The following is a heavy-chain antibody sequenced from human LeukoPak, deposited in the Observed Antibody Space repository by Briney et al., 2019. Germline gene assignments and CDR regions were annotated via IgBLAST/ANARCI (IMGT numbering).Heavy chain of an antibody. D-gene: IGHD2-2*01. V-gene: IGHV3-74*01. CDR1: GFTFSSYA. CDR3: ARSHAPYSSSWLFAYYFDY. Sequence: GGSLRLSCAASGFTFSSYAMHWVRQVPGKGLEWVSRIRSDGSSTIYADSVKGRFTISRDNGKNTLYLQMNSLRDEDTAVYYCARSHAPYSSSWLFAYYFDYWGQGTLVTVAS. CDR2: IRSDGSST. J-gene: IGHJ4*02.